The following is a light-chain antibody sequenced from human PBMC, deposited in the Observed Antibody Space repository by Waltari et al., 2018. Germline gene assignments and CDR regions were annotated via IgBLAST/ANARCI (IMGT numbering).Light chain of an antibody. V-gene: IGLV2-8*01. Sequence: QSALTQPPSASGSPGQSVTISCTATSGDVGSYVSWYQHHPGRAPKVLIFEVTKRPSGVPHRFSASGSGNTASLTVSGLQAEDEADYYCSTYAGNDKLVFGGGTKLTVL. J-gene: IGLJ3*02. CDR1: SGDVGSY. CDR3: STYAGNDKLV. CDR2: EVT.